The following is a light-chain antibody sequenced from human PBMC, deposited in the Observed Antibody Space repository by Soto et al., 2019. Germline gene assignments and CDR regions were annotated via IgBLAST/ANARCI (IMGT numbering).Light chain of an antibody. Sequence: EIVLTQSPGTLSLSPGERATLSCRASQSVSSRSLAWYQQKPGQAPRLLISGASSRAADILDRFSGSGSGTDFTLTINRLEPEDFAVYYCQQYDSSPRTFGQGTKVDIK. CDR1: QSVSSRS. V-gene: IGKV3-20*01. CDR2: GAS. J-gene: IGKJ1*01. CDR3: QQYDSSPRT.